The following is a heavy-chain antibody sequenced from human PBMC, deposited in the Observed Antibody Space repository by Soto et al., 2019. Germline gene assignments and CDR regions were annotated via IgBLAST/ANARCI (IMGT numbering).Heavy chain of an antibody. D-gene: IGHD1-7*01. CDR2: IKNKRSDEAT. CDR3: STDGLNYGSFDY. J-gene: IGHJ4*02. V-gene: IGHV3-15*01. CDR1: GFTFSDAW. Sequence: GGSLRLSXAASGFTFSDAWMTWLRQTPGRGLEWVGRIKNKRSDEATDYAAAVKGRFIISRDDSKNTLYLQMHSLTTEDTAVYYCSTDGLNYGSFDYWGQGTLVTVSS.